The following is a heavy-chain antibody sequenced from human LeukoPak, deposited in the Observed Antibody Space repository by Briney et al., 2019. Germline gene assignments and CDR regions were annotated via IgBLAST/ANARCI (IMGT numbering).Heavy chain of an antibody. CDR3: ARWDDIVVVPAAPYYYYGMDV. V-gene: IGHV3-21*01. Sequence: PGGSLRLSCAASGFTFSSYSMNWVRQAPGKGLEWVSSISSSSSYIYYADSVKGRFTISRDNAKNSLYLQMNSLRAEDTAVYYCARWDDIVVVPAAPYYYYGMDVWGQGTTVTVSS. D-gene: IGHD2-2*01. J-gene: IGHJ6*02. CDR1: GFTFSSYS. CDR2: ISSSSSYI.